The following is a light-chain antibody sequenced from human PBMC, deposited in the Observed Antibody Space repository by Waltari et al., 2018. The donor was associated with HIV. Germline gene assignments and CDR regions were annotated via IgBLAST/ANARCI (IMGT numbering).Light chain of an antibody. CDR3: CSYVGSNTF. Sequence: QSVLTPPASVSGSPGQSIPLSCTGTSTDVGTYNLVSWYQQHPGKAPKLIIYEVTKRPSWVSNLFSGSKACNTASLTISGLQADDEADYYCCSYVGSNTFFGTGTKVTVL. J-gene: IGLJ1*01. CDR1: STDVGTYNL. CDR2: EVT. V-gene: IGLV2-23*02.